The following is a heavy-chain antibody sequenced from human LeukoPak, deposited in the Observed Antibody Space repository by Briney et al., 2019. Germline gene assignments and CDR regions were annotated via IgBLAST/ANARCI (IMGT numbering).Heavy chain of an antibody. Sequence: GIXTSGTTNSTPSLKRRVTISEDKCKNKFSLKRSSVTAADTAVYYCAREKETTVKYYYYYYMDVWGKGTPVTVSS. CDR2: IXTSGTT. D-gene: IGHD4-11*01. J-gene: IGHJ6*03. CDR3: AREKETTVKYYYYYYMDV. V-gene: IGHV4-4*07.